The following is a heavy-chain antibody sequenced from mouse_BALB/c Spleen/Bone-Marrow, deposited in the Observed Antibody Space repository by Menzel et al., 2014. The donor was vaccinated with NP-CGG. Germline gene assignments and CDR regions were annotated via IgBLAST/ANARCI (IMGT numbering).Heavy chain of an antibody. CDR3: ARGNPLYAMDY. CDR1: GYTFTSYW. J-gene: IGHJ4*01. V-gene: IGHV1-7*01. Sequence: QVHLQHPGAELAKPGASVKMSCKASGYTFTSYWMHWVKQRPGQGLEWIGYINPSTGYTDYNQKFNDKATLTADKSSSTAYMQLSSLTSKDSAVYYCARGNPLYAMDYWGQGTSVTVSS. CDR2: INPSTGYT. D-gene: IGHD2-1*01.